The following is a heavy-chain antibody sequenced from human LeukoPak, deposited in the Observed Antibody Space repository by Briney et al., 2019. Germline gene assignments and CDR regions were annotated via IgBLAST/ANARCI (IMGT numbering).Heavy chain of an antibody. J-gene: IGHJ4*02. Sequence: ASVKVSCKASRYTFTGYYMHWVRQAPGQGLEWMGWISAYNGNTNYAQKLQGRVTMTTDTSTSTAYMELRSLRSDDTAVYYCARDTRYLGADYWGQGTLVTVSS. CDR1: RYTFTGYY. V-gene: IGHV1-18*04. CDR3: ARDTRYLGADY. D-gene: IGHD3-16*01. CDR2: ISAYNGNT.